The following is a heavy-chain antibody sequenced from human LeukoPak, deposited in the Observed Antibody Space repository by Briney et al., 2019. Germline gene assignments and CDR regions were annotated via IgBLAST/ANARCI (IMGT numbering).Heavy chain of an antibody. Sequence: GGSLRLSCAASGFTFSNYAMYWVRQAPGKGLEWVSAISGTDTNTYYADSVKGRFTISRDNSKNTLDLQMNSLRAEDTAVYYCAIREPIGYWGQGALVTVSS. V-gene: IGHV3-23*01. D-gene: IGHD1-14*01. CDR2: ISGTDTNT. CDR1: GFTFSNYA. J-gene: IGHJ4*02. CDR3: AIREPIGY.